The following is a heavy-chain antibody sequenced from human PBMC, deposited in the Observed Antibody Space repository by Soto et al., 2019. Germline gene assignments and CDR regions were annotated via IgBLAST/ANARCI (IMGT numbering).Heavy chain of an antibody. CDR3: PRGSDSYYYAMAV. J-gene: IGHJ6*02. CDR2: IYWGDDK. Sequence: QITLKESGPTLVKPTQTLTLTCTFSGFSLSTSGVGVAWIRQPPGKALECLALIYWGDDKRYSPSLKSRVTNPKDTSKNQLGLTKTNMDPMDTATYYCPRGSDSYYYAMAVWGQGTTVTVSS. D-gene: IGHD1-26*01. CDR1: GFSLSTSGVG. V-gene: IGHV2-5*02.